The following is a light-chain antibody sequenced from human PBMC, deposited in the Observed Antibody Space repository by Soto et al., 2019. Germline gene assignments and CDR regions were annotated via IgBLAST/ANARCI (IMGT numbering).Light chain of an antibody. Sequence: ENVFTPSPGTPSLSPGGKATLPFRARPSVSSNKLAWYQQKSGQPPRLLISGTSNRATGIPDRFSGSGSGRDFTLTISRLEPEDFAVYFCQQFGNSPWTFGQGTKVDIK. CDR3: QQFGNSPWT. CDR2: GTS. J-gene: IGKJ1*01. CDR1: PSVSSNK. V-gene: IGKV3-20*01.